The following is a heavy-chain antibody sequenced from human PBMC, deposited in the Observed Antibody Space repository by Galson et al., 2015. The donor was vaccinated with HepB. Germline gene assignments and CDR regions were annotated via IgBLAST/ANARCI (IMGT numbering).Heavy chain of an antibody. V-gene: IGHV3-21*01. CDR2: ISSSSSYI. J-gene: IGHJ4*02. Sequence: SLRLSCAASGFTFSSYSMNWVRQAPGKGLEWVSSISSSSSYIYYADSVKGRFTISRDNAKNSLYLQMNSLRAEDTAVYYCAREGYVGAPFDYWGQGTLVTVSS. CDR3: AREGYVGAPFDY. D-gene: IGHD3-16*01. CDR1: GFTFSSYS.